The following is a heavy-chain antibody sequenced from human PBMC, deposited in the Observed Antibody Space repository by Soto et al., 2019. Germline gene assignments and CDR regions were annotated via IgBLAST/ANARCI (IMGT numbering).Heavy chain of an antibody. CDR3: AIDYDLRIVRGVPNYYGMDV. J-gene: IGHJ6*02. V-gene: IGHV3-33*01. CDR2: IWYDGSNT. D-gene: IGHD3-10*01. CDR1: GFTFSSYG. Sequence: HPGGSLRLSCAAPGFTFSSYGMHWVRQAQGKGPEWVAVIWYDGSNTYYADSVKGRFTISRDNSKNTLYLQMNSLRAEDTAVYYCAIDYDLRIVRGVPNYYGMDVWGQGTTVTVSS.